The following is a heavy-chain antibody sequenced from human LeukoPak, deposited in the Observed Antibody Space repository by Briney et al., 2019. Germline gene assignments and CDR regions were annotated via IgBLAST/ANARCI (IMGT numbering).Heavy chain of an antibody. CDR2: ISYSGST. CDR3: ARGRQVGNTGYYFDY. D-gene: IGHD1-26*01. J-gene: IGHJ4*02. Sequence: SETLSLTCTVSGGSINSNYWSWIRQPPEKGLEWIGYISYSGSTNYNPSLKSRVTISLDTSKSQFSLNLNSVTAAETAVYYCARGRQVGNTGYYFDYWGQGTLVTVSS. CDR1: GGSINSNY. V-gene: IGHV4-59*01.